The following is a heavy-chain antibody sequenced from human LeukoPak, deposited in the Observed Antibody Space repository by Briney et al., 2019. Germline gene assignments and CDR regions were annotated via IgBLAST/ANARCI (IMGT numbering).Heavy chain of an antibody. CDR1: GFTFSSYA. CDR2: ISYDGHNE. Sequence: RGSLKLSCAASGFTFSSYAMSWVRQAPGKGLEWVAVISYDGHNEYYADSVKGRFTISRDNSKNTVLLQMNSLRVEDTAVYYCAKGIGYGGMDVWGQGTTLIVSS. J-gene: IGHJ6*02. CDR3: AKGIGYGGMDV. V-gene: IGHV3-30*18. D-gene: IGHD5-12*01.